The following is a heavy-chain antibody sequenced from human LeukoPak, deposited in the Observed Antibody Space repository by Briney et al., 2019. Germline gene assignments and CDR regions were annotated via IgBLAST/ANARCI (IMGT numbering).Heavy chain of an antibody. V-gene: IGHV3-53*01. J-gene: IGHJ4*02. CDR3: ARDRVNWNDVGGLFDY. Sequence: PGGSLRLSCAASGFTVSSNYMSWVRQAPGKGLDWVSLIYSGGSTSYADSVKGRFTFSRDNSKNTLYLQMNSLRAEDTAVYYCARDRVNWNDVGGLFDYWGQGTLVTVSS. CDR1: GFTVSSNY. D-gene: IGHD1-1*01. CDR2: IYSGGST.